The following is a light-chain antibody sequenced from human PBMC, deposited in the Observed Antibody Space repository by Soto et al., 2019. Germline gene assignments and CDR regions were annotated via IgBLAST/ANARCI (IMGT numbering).Light chain of an antibody. CDR2: GNS. Sequence: QSVLTQPPSVSGAPGQRVTISCTGSSSNIGEGYDVHWYQQLPGTAPKLLIYGNSNRPSGVPDRFSGSKSGTSASLAITGLQAEDEADYSCQSYGRSVGGYVFGTGTKVTVL. J-gene: IGLJ1*01. V-gene: IGLV1-40*01. CDR3: QSYGRSVGGYV. CDR1: SSNIGEGYD.